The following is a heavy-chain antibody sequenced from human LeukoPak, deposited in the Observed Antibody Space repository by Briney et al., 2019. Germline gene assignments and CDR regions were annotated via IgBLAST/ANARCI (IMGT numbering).Heavy chain of an antibody. CDR1: GGSVSSGSYY. CDR3: ATYTNRLHY. CDR2: IYYSGSI. V-gene: IGHV4-61*01. J-gene: IGHJ4*02. Sequence: SETLSLTCTVSGGSVSSGSYYWSWIRQPPGKGLEWIGYIYYSGSINYNPSLKSRVTISVDTSKSQFSLKLYSVTAADTAVYYCATYTNRLHYWGQGTLVTVSS. D-gene: IGHD2-8*01.